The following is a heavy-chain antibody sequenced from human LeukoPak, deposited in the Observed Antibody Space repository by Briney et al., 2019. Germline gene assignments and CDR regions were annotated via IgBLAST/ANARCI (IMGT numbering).Heavy chain of an antibody. CDR2: IVGSGVST. CDR1: GFTFRNYA. D-gene: IGHD2-15*01. J-gene: IGHJ4*02. CDR3: ARDFFLGYCSGGSCYRPYYFDY. Sequence: AGGSLRLSCAASGFTFRNYAMSWVRQAPGKGLEWVSAIVGSGVSTYYADSVQGRFTISRDNAKNSLYLQMNSLRAEDTAVYYCARDFFLGYCSGGSCYRPYYFDYWGQGTLVTVSS. V-gene: IGHV3-23*01.